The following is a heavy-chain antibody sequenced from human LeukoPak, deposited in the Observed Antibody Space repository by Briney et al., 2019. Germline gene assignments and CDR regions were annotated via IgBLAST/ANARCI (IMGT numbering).Heavy chain of an antibody. CDR2: ISSSSSTI. Sequence: GGSLRLSCAASGFTFSSYRMNWVRQAPGKGLEWVSYISSSSSTIYYADSVKGRFTISRDNAKNSLYLQMNSLRAEDTAVYYCAREVPPWRWLQSNYYYYGMDVWGQGTTVTVSS. CDR1: GFTFSSYR. D-gene: IGHD5-12*01. CDR3: AREVPPWRWLQSNYYYYGMDV. J-gene: IGHJ6*02. V-gene: IGHV3-48*01.